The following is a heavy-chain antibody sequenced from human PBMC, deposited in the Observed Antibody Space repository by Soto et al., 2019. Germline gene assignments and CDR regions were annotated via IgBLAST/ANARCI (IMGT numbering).Heavy chain of an antibody. D-gene: IGHD3-22*01. CDR2: ISAYNGNT. Sequence: ASVKVSCKASGYTFTSYGISWVRQAPGQGLEWMGWISAYNGNTNYAQKFQGKVTMTTDTSASTAYMELSSLRSEDTAVYYCARSSGYSYVDYGGQGTLVTVSS. CDR3: ARSSGYSYVDY. V-gene: IGHV1-18*01. J-gene: IGHJ4*02. CDR1: GYTFTSYG.